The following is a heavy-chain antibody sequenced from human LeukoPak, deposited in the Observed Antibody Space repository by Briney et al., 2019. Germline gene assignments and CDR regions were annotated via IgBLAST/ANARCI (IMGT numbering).Heavy chain of an antibody. J-gene: IGHJ6*03. D-gene: IGHD2-2*01. CDR1: GFTFDDYG. CDR3: ARDPGGCSGTKCFAPQKGYYYHMDV. CDR2: INWKGDTT. Sequence: GGSLRLSCGASGFTFDDYGMSWVRQAPGKGLEWVSSINWKGDTTGYADSVKGRFTISRDNAKNSLYLQMSTLRADDTALYYCARDPGGCSGTKCFAPQKGYYYHMDVWGKGTTVTVSS. V-gene: IGHV3-20*04.